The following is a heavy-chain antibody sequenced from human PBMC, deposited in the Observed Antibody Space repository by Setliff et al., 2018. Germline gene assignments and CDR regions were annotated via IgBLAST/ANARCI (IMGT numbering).Heavy chain of an antibody. CDR2: IKSKTDGGTT. V-gene: IGHV3-15*01. D-gene: IGHD3-22*01. Sequence: PGESLKISCAASGFTFSNAWMSWVRQAPGKGLEWVGRIKSKTDGGTTDYGAPVKGRFTISRDDSKNTLYLQMNSLKTEDTAVYYCTTLANHYYDSSGYDLWYYGMDVWGQGTTVTVSS. CDR1: GFTFSNAW. J-gene: IGHJ6*02. CDR3: TTLANHYYDSSGYDLWYYGMDV.